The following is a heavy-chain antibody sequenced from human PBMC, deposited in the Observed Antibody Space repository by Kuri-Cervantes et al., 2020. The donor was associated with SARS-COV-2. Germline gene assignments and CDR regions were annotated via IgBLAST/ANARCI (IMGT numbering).Heavy chain of an antibody. CDR2: IIPIFGIA. CDR3: ARDAAADNLSDY. D-gene: IGHD6-13*01. CDR1: GGTFSSFA. V-gene: IGHV1-69*04. J-gene: IGHJ4*02. Sequence: SVKVSCKASGGTFSSFAISWVRQAPGQGLEWMGRIIPIFGIANYAQKFQDRVTITADKSTSTAYMELSSLRSEDTAVYYCARDAAADNLSDYWGQGTLVTVSS.